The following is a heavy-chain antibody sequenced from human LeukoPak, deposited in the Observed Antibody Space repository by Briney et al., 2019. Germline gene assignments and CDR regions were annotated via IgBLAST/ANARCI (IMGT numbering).Heavy chain of an antibody. V-gene: IGHV4-59*08. D-gene: IGHD1-14*01. CDR2: IHNSGRT. Sequence: HSETLSLTCSVSGGSVSSYYWSWIRQSPGKGLEWIGYIHNSGRTNYNPSLKSRVTGFVDTSKNQVSLRLSPVTAADTAVYYCARHGTISSESYFDYWGQGALVTVSS. CDR3: ARHGTISSESYFDY. J-gene: IGHJ4*02. CDR1: GGSVSSYY.